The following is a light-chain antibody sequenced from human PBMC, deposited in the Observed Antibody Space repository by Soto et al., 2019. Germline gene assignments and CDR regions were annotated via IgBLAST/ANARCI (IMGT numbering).Light chain of an antibody. CDR1: QTISSW. CDR3: QHYNSYSEA. CDR2: KAS. Sequence: DIQMTQSPSTLSGSVGDRVTITCRASQTISSWLAWYQQKPGKAPKLLIYKASTLKSGVPSRFSGSGSGTEFTLTIGRLQPDDFATYYCQHYNSYSEAFGQGTKVELK. V-gene: IGKV1-5*03. J-gene: IGKJ1*01.